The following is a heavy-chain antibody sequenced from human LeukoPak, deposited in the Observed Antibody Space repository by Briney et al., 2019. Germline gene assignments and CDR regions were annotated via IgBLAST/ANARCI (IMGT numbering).Heavy chain of an antibody. Sequence: ASVKVSCKASGYTFTSYDIDWVRQATGQGLEWMGWMNPNSGNTGYAQKFQGRVTMTRNTSISTAYMELSSLRSEDTAVYCARDLSAGSSSWAADWGQGTLVTVSS. CDR3: ARDLSAGSSSWAAD. V-gene: IGHV1-8*01. CDR1: GYTFTSYD. J-gene: IGHJ1*01. D-gene: IGHD6-13*01. CDR2: MNPNSGNT.